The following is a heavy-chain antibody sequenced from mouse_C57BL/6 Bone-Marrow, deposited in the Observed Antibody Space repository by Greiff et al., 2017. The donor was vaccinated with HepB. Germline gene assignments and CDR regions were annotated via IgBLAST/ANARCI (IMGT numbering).Heavy chain of an antibody. V-gene: IGHV5-6*02. Sequence: EVMLVESGGDLVKPGGSLKLSCAASGFTFSSYGMSWVRQTPDKRLEWVATISSGGSYTYYPDSVKGRFTISRDNAKNTLYLQMSSLKSEDTAMYYCARRERRAYWGQGTLVTVSA. J-gene: IGHJ3*01. CDR2: ISSGGSYT. CDR1: GFTFSSYG. CDR3: ARRERRAY.